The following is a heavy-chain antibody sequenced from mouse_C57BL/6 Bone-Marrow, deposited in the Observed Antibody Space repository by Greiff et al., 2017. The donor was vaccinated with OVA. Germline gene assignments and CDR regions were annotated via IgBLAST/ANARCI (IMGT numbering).Heavy chain of an antibody. V-gene: IGHV1-19*01. J-gene: IGHJ1*03. D-gene: IGHD4-1*01. CDR2: INPYNGGT. Sequence: EVQLQQSGPVLVKPGASVKMSCKASGYTFTDYYMNWVKQSHGKSLEWIGVINPYNGGTSYNQKFKGKATLTVEKSSSTAYMELNSLTSEDSAVYYCARPLTGSYWYFDVWGTGTTVTVSS. CDR1: GYTFTDYY. CDR3: ARPLTGSYWYFDV.